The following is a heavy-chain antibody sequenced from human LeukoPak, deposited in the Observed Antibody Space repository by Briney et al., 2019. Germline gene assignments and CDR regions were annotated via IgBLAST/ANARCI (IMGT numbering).Heavy chain of an antibody. Sequence: VGSLRLSCAASGFTFSSYWMHWVRQAPGKGLVWVSRINSDGSSTSYADSVKGRFTISRDNAKNTLFLQMNSLRAEDTAVYYCARYTFSSGFLYWGQGTLVTVSS. CDR1: GFTFSSYW. V-gene: IGHV3-74*01. CDR2: INSDGSST. J-gene: IGHJ4*02. D-gene: IGHD6-19*01. CDR3: ARYTFSSGFLY.